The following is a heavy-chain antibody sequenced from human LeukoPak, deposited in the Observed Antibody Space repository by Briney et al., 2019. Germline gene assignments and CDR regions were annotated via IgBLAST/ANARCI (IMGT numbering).Heavy chain of an antibody. V-gene: IGHV1-2*02. Sequence: GASVKVSCKASGYTFAAYFIHWVRQAPGQGLEWMGGINPNGGDTNYAQKFQGRVTMTGDTSISTAYMELSSLRSDDTAMYYCARVGFTSSWSNFDYWGQGTLVTVSS. D-gene: IGHD6-13*01. CDR1: GYTFAAYF. J-gene: IGHJ4*02. CDR2: INPNGGDT. CDR3: ARVGFTSSWSNFDY.